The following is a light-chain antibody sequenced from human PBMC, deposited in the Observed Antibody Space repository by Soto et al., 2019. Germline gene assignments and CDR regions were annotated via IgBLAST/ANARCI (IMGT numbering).Light chain of an antibody. V-gene: IGLV2-11*01. Sequence: QSALTQPRSVSGSPGQSVTIFCTGTSSDVGGYNYVSWYQQHPGKAPKLMIYDVSKRPSGVPDRFSGSKSGNTASLTISGLQAEDEADYYCCSYAGSYTFMVFGTGTKVTVL. CDR1: SSDVGGYNY. J-gene: IGLJ1*01. CDR2: DVS. CDR3: CSYAGSYTFMV.